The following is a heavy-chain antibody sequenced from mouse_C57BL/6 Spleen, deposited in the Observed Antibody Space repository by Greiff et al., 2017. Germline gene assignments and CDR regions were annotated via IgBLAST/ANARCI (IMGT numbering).Heavy chain of an antibody. CDR2: ISDGGSYT. J-gene: IGHJ2*01. CDR3: ARERNGVGFFDD. CDR1: GFTFSSYA. Sequence: EVKLMESGGGLVKPGGSLKLSCAASGFTFSSYAMSWVRQTPEKRLEWVATISDGGSYTYYPDNVKGRFTISRDNAKNNLYLQMSHLKSEDTAMYYCARERNGVGFFDDWGQGTTLTVSS. V-gene: IGHV5-4*01.